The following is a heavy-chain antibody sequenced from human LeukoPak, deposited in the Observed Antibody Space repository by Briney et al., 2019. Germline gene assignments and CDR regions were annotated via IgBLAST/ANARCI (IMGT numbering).Heavy chain of an antibody. J-gene: IGHJ5*02. V-gene: IGHV4-4*07. CDR1: GGSISSYY. D-gene: IGHD3-10*01. CDR3: ARIGRKASWFDP. Sequence: SETLSLTCTVSGGSISSYYWSWIRQTARKGREWIGRIYTSGSTNYNPSLKSRVTMSVDTSKNQFSLKLSSVTAADTAVYYCARIGRKASWFDPWGQGTLVTVSS. CDR2: IYTSGST.